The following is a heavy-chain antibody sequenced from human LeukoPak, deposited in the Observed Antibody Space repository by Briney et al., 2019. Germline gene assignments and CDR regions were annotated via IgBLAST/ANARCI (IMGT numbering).Heavy chain of an antibody. CDR2: INHSGST. CDR1: GGSFSGYY. CDR3: ARLSDRILGSYFFDN. Sequence: PSETLSLTCAVYGGSFSGYYWSWIRQPPGKGLEWIGEINHSGSTNYNPSLKSRVTISVDTSKNQFSLKLSSVTAADTAVYFCARLSDRILGSYFFDNWGQGTLVTVSS. D-gene: IGHD3-9*01. J-gene: IGHJ4*02. V-gene: IGHV4-34*01.